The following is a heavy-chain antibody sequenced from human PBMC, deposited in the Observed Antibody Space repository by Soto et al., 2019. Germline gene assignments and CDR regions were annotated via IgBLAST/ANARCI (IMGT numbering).Heavy chain of an antibody. D-gene: IGHD3-3*01. Sequence: ASVKVSCKASGYTFTSYDINWVRQATGQGLEWMGWMNPNSGNTGYAQKFQGRVTMTRNTSISTAYMELSSLRSEDTAVYYCARATYYDFWSGYYCYYYYMDVWGKGTTVTVSS. V-gene: IGHV1-8*01. CDR1: GYTFTSYD. CDR3: ARATYYDFWSGYYCYYYYMDV. J-gene: IGHJ6*03. CDR2: MNPNSGNT.